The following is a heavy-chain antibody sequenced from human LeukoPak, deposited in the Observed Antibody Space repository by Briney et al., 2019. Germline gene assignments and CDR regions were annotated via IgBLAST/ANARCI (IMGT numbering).Heavy chain of an antibody. CDR1: GGSISSYY. CDR2: ISYSGSP. J-gene: IGHJ5*02. D-gene: IGHD4-17*01. Sequence: SETLSLTCTVSGGSISSYYWSWIRQPPGKGLEWIGYISYSGSPNYNPSLKSRVTMSVDTSRNQFSLKLSSVTAADTAVYYCARHPYGDSTGSWGQGTLVTVSS. CDR3: ARHPYGDSTGS. V-gene: IGHV4-59*01.